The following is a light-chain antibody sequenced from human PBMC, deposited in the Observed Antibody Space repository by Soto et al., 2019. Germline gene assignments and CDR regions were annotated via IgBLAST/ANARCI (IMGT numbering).Light chain of an antibody. CDR3: QQYSKSPIT. CDR1: QSVSSY. Sequence: EIVLTQSPATLSLSPGERATLSCRASQSVSSYLAWYQQKPGQAPRLLIYDASSRATGIPDRFSGSGSGTDFTLTINRLEPEDFAVYSCQQYSKSPITFGQGTRLEIK. CDR2: DAS. V-gene: IGKV3-20*01. J-gene: IGKJ5*01.